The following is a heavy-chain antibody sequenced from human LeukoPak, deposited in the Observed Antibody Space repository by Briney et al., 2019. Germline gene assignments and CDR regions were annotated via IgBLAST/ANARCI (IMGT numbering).Heavy chain of an antibody. CDR3: AKAESSAWHRPFDY. V-gene: IGHV3-9*03. J-gene: IGHJ4*02. CDR2: ISWNSGSI. CDR1: GFTFDDYA. D-gene: IGHD6-19*01. Sequence: GGSLRLSCAASGFTFDDYAMHWVRQAPGKGLEWVSGISWNSGSIDYADSVKGRFTISRDNAKNSLYLQMNSLRGEDMALYYCAKAESSAWHRPFDYWGQGTLVTVSS.